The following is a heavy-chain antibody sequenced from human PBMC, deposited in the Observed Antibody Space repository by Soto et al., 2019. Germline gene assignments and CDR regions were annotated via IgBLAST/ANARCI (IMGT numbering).Heavy chain of an antibody. V-gene: IGHV4-39*01. CDR1: GGSISSSSYY. D-gene: IGHD4-17*01. Sequence: QLQLQESGPGLVKPSETLSLTCTVSGGSISSSSYYWGWIRQPPGKGLEWIGSIYYSGSTYYNPSLKSRVTISVDTSKNQFSLKLSSVTAADTAVYYCARQGPLTAVTTDWFDPWGQGTLVTVSS. CDR3: ARQGPLTAVTTDWFDP. J-gene: IGHJ5*02. CDR2: IYYSGST.